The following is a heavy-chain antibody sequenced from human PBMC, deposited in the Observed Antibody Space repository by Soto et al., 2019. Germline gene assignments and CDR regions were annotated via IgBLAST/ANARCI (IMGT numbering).Heavy chain of an antibody. J-gene: IGHJ4*02. CDR1: GFTFSDYS. Sequence: GSLRLSCAASGFTFSDYSMNWVRQAPGKGLEWVSSISGYSSYIFYADSVKGRFSISRDNAKNSLSLQMNNLRAEDTAVYYCARSRGVVEPAAISDYWGQGTLVTVSS. CDR3: ARSRGVVEPAAISDY. V-gene: IGHV3-21*01. CDR2: ISGYSSYI. D-gene: IGHD2-2*01.